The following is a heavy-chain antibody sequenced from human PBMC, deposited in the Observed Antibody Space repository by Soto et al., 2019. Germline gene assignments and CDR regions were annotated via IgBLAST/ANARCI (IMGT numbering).Heavy chain of an antibody. Sequence: ASETLSLTRTVSGGSISSSSYYWGWIPQPPGKGLEWIGYIYYSGSTYYNPSLKSRVTISVDTSKNQFSLKLSSVTAADTAVYYCAREDYGTRHFDYWGQGTLVTVSS. V-gene: IGHV4-31*03. J-gene: IGHJ4*02. D-gene: IGHD4-17*01. CDR2: IYYSGST. CDR3: AREDYGTRHFDY. CDR1: GGSISSSSYY.